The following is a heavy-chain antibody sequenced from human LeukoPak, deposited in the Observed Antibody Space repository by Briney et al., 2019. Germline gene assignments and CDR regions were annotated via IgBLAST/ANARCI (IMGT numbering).Heavy chain of an antibody. J-gene: IGHJ5*02. CDR2: IYYSGST. D-gene: IGHD3-22*01. CDR1: GCSISSSSYY. CDR3: ASGWVGTMIYNWFDP. Sequence: PSETLSLTCTVSGCSISSSSYYWGWIRQPPGKWLEWIGSIYYSGSTYYNPSLKSRVTISVDTSKNQFSLKLSSVTAADTAVYYCASGWVGTMIYNWFDPWGQGTLVTVSS. V-gene: IGHV4-39*01.